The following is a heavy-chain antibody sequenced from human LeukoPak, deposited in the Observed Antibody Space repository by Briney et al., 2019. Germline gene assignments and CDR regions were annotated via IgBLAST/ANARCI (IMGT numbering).Heavy chain of an antibody. Sequence: SETLSLTCAVYGGSFSGYYWSWIRQPPGKGLEWIGEINHGGSTNYNPSLKSRVTISVDTSKNQFSLKLSSVTAADTAVYYCARGLGGFLSTWIQPSRYFDLWGRGTLVTVSS. J-gene: IGHJ2*01. CDR1: GGSFSGYY. V-gene: IGHV4-34*01. CDR2: INHGGST. D-gene: IGHD5-18*01. CDR3: ARGLGGFLSTWIQPSRYFDL.